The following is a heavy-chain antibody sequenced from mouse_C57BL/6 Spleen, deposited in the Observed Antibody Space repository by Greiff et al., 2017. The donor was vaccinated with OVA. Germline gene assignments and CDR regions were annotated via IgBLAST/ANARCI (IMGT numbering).Heavy chain of an antibody. D-gene: IGHD1-1*01. CDR3: ARGFITTVLSYREYFDV. J-gene: IGHJ1*03. V-gene: IGHV1-82*01. Sequence: QVQLQQSGPELVKPGASVKISCKASGYAFSSSWMNWVKQRPGKGLEWIGRIYPGDGDTNYNGKFKGKATLTADKSSSTAYMQLSSLTSEDSAVYFCARGFITTVLSYREYFDVWGTGTTVTVSS. CDR1: GYAFSSSW. CDR2: IYPGDGDT.